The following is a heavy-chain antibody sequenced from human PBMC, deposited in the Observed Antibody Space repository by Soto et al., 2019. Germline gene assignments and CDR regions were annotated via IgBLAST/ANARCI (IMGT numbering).Heavy chain of an antibody. J-gene: IGHJ6*02. D-gene: IGHD6-13*01. CDR2: IYPGDSDT. CDR3: ARVASTGTKNYHYFYYGMDV. CDR1: W. Sequence: WIGWVRQMPGKGLEWMGIIYPGDSDTRYSPSFQGQVTISADKSISTAYLQWSSLKASDTAIYYCARVASTGTKNYHYFYYGMDVWGQGTMVTVSS. V-gene: IGHV5-51*01.